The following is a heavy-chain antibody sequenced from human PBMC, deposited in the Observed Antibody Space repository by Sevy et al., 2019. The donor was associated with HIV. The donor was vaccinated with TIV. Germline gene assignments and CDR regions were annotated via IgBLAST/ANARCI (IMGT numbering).Heavy chain of an antibody. CDR2: ISYDGSNK. CDR1: GFTFSSYA. J-gene: IGHJ6*02. CDR3: ARRYYGSGRRPIEYYYGMDV. D-gene: IGHD3-10*01. V-gene: IGHV3-30-3*01. Sequence: GGSLRLSCAASGFTFSSYAMHWVRQAPGKGLEWVAVISYDGSNKYYADSVKGRFTISRENSKNTLYLQMNRLRAEDTAVYYCARRYYGSGRRPIEYYYGMDVWGQGTTVTVSS.